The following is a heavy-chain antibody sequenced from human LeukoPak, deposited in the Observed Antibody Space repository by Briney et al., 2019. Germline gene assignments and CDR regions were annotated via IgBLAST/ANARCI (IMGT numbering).Heavy chain of an antibody. CDR3: RLYPYYGSWGRYPTCDL. CDR1: RYTFTSYC. Sequence: ASVKVSCKASRYTFTSYCISWVRQAPGQGLEWMGWISAYSGNTHYAQKLQGRVTMTTDKSTSTAYMELRSLTSDDTIVYHCRLYPYYGSWGRYPTCDLGGQEPLVTVSS. CDR2: ISAYSGNT. J-gene: IGHJ4*02. D-gene: IGHD3-10*01. V-gene: IGHV1-18*01.